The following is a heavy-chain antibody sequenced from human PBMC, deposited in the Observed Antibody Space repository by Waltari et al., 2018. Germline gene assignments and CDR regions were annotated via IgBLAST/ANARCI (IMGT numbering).Heavy chain of an antibody. Sequence: QVQLQESGPGLVKPSETLSLTCNVSGDSINSGSYFWSWIRQPAGEGLEFIGRIYKYGNTFSNPALAGRVTITMDMSRDQFSLRLKSVTAADTAVYYCTRDPAGGIDVWGQGTLVTVSS. CDR1: GDSINSGSYF. D-gene: IGHD3-16*01. CDR3: TRDPAGGIDV. CDR2: IYKYGNT. V-gene: IGHV4-61*02. J-gene: IGHJ4*02.